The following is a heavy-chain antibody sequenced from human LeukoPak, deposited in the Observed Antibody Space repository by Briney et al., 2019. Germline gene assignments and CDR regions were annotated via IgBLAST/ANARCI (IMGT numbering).Heavy chain of an antibody. V-gene: IGHV3-23*01. CDR3: ARVRGSSWYLDY. J-gene: IGHJ4*02. CDR1: GFTFSSYA. CDR2: VSGSGGST. D-gene: IGHD6-13*01. Sequence: GSLRLSCAASGFTFSSYAMSWVRQAPGKGLEWVSAVSGSGGSTYYADSVKGRFTISRDNSKNTLYLQMNSLRAEDTAVYYCARVRGSSWYLDYWGQGTLVTVSS.